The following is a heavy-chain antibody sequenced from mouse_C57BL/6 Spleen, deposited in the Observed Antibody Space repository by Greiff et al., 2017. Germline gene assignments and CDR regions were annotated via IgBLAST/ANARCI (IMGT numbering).Heavy chain of an antibody. CDR1: GFNIKDYY. CDR3: ARTPFYDGYYVGAMDY. CDR2: IDPEDGET. J-gene: IGHJ4*01. V-gene: IGHV14-2*01. Sequence: VQLQQSGAELVKPGASVKLSCTASGFNIKDYYMHWVKQRTEQGLEWIGRIDPEDGETKYAPKFQGKSTITADTSSNTAYMELRSLTSEDSAVYYCARTPFYDGYYVGAMDYWGQGTSVTVSS. D-gene: IGHD2-3*01.